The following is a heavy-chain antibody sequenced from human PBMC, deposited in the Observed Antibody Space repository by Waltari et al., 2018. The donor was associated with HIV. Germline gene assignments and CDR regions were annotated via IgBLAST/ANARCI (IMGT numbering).Heavy chain of an antibody. J-gene: IGHJ3*02. D-gene: IGHD2-21*02. CDR3: ATIVVVTASDAFDI. CDR1: GFTVSSNY. Sequence: EVQLVETGGGLIQPGGSLRLSCAASGFTVSSNYMSWVRQAPGKGLEWVSVIYSGGRTYYADAVKGRFTISRDNSKNTLYLQMNSLRAEDTAVYYCATIVVVTASDAFDIWGQGTMVTVSS. V-gene: IGHV3-53*02. CDR2: IYSGGRT.